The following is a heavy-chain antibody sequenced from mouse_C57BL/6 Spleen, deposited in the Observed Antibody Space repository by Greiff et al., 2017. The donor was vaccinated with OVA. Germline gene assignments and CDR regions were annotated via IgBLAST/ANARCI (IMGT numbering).Heavy chain of an antibody. Sequence: QVQLQQSGAELVRPGTSVKMSCKASGYTFTNYWIGWAKQRPGHGLEWIGDIYPGGGYTNYNEKFKGKATLTADKSSSTAYMQFSILTSEDSAIYYCARSGNYDRYFDVWGTGTTVTVSS. CDR1: GYTFTNYW. CDR2: IYPGGGYT. V-gene: IGHV1-63*01. J-gene: IGHJ1*03. D-gene: IGHD2-4*01. CDR3: ARSGNYDRYFDV.